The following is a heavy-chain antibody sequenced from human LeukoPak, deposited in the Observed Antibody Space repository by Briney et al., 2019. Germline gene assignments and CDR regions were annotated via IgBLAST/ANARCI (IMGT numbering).Heavy chain of an antibody. CDR2: ISGSGGST. CDR1: GFTFSSYS. CDR3: AKSYYYDSSGYPGAFDI. D-gene: IGHD3-22*01. J-gene: IGHJ3*02. Sequence: GGSLRLSCAASGFTFSSYSMSWVRQAPGKGLEWVSAISGSGGSTYYADSVKGRFTISRDNSKNTLYLQMNSLRAEDTDVYYCAKSYYYDSSGYPGAFDIWGQGTMVPVSS. V-gene: IGHV3-23*01.